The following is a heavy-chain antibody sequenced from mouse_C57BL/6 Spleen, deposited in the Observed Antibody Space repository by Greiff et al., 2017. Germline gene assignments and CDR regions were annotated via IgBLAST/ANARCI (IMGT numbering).Heavy chain of an antibody. J-gene: IGHJ3*01. Sequence: VKLQESGAELARPGASVKLSCKASGYTFTSYGISWVKQRTGQGLEWIGEIYPRSGNTYYNEKFKGKATLTADKSSSTAYMELRSLTSDDAAFYFCAIYGSSFAYWGQGTLVTVSA. D-gene: IGHD1-1*01. CDR1: GYTFTSYG. CDR2: IYPRSGNT. CDR3: AIYGSSFAY. V-gene: IGHV1-81*01.